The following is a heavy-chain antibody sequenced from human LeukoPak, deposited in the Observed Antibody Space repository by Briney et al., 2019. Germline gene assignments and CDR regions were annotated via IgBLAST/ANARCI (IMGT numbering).Heavy chain of an antibody. D-gene: IGHD4-17*01. V-gene: IGHV1-18*01. CDR3: ARDLWEDYGDYVPYFQH. Sequence: ASVKVSCKASGYTFTSYGISWVRQAPGQGLEWMGWISAYNGNTNYAQKLQGRVTMTTDTSTSTAYMELRSLRSDDTAVYYCARDLWEDYGDYVPYFQHWGQGTLVTASS. J-gene: IGHJ1*01. CDR1: GYTFTSYG. CDR2: ISAYNGNT.